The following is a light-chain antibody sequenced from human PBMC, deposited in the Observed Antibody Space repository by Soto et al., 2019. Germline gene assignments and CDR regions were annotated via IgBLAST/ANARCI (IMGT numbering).Light chain of an antibody. J-gene: IGKJ5*01. CDR1: QSLLHITGET. CDR3: KQYNNWPPIT. Sequence: VMTQTPLSLSVAPGQPASISCKSSQSLLHITGETFLFWYQQKPGQAPRLLIYGASTRATGIPARSSGSGSGTEFTLTISSLQSEDFAVYYCKQYNNWPPITSGQGTRLEI. V-gene: IGKV3-15*01. CDR2: GAS.